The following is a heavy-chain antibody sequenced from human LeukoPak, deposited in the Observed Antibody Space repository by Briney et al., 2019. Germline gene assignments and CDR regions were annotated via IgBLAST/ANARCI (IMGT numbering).Heavy chain of an antibody. D-gene: IGHD2-15*01. CDR1: GYTFRSYW. CDR2: IKQEGSEK. V-gene: IGHV3-7*03. CDR3: ARDGGPFDD. Sequence: GGSLRLSCAASGYTFRSYWMSWVRQAPGKGLEWVANIKQEGSEKYYVDSVKGPFTISRDNAKKSLYLQMSSLRAEDTAVYYCARDGGPFDDWGQGSLVIVSS. J-gene: IGHJ4*02.